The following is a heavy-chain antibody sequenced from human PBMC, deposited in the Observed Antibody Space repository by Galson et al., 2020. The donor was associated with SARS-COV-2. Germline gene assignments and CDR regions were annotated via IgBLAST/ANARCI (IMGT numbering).Heavy chain of an antibody. Sequence: GGSLRLSCTASGFTFGDYAMSWFRQAPGKGLEWVGFIRSKPHGATTEYAASVKGRFIISRDDSNSLAYLQMNSLKTEDTAVYYCTRAVSYYYYMDVWGKGTTVTVSS. D-gene: IGHD3-16*01. J-gene: IGHJ6*03. CDR2: IRSKPHGATT. CDR3: TRAVSYYYYMDV. CDR1: GFTFGDYA. V-gene: IGHV3-49*03.